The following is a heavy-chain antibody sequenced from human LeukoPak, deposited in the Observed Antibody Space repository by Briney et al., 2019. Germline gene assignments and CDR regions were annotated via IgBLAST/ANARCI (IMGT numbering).Heavy chain of an antibody. Sequence: ASVKVSCKVSGYTLTELSMHWVRQAPGKGLEWMGGFDPEDGETIYAQKFQGRVTMTEDTSTDTAYMELSSLRSEDTAVYYCATDWGRRGSGGSSSFDYWGQGTLVTVSS. CDR3: ATDWGRRGSGGSSSFDY. CDR1: GYTLTELS. J-gene: IGHJ4*02. V-gene: IGHV1-24*01. D-gene: IGHD3-10*01. CDR2: FDPEDGET.